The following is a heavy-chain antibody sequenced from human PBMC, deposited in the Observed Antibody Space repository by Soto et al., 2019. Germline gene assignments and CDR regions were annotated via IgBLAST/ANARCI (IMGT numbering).Heavy chain of an antibody. D-gene: IGHD6-19*01. Sequence: PGGSLRLSCAASGFSFSTFAMTWVRQAPGKGLEWVSTISGNAVATYYADSAKGHFSVSRDNSKNTVYLQMNSLRAEDTAVYYCARRLTGSSVWYYFDYWGQGTLVTVSS. V-gene: IGHV3-23*01. J-gene: IGHJ4*02. CDR3: ARRLTGSSVWYYFDY. CDR2: ISGNAVAT. CDR1: GFSFSTFA.